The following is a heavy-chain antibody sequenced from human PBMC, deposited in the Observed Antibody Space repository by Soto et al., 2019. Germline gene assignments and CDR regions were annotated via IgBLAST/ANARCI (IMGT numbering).Heavy chain of an antibody. CDR2: VIPVLTTT. J-gene: IGHJ6*02. D-gene: IGHD2-21*02. CDR1: GDTFSSYI. Sequence: QVQLVQSGAEVKKPGPSVRVSCRSSGDTFSSYIVNWLRLAPGRGLEWMGRVIPVLTTTDYAQNFRGRVTISADRSTNTVYLDLSSLRSDDTAVYYCARRRYCGYDCYHKHYYGMDVWGQGSLVTVAS. V-gene: IGHV1-69*08. CDR3: ARRRYCGYDCYHKHYYGMDV.